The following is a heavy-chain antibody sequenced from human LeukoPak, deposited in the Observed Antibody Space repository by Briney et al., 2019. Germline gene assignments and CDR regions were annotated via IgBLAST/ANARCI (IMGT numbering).Heavy chain of an antibody. D-gene: IGHD3-9*01. CDR2: ISYVGSNK. V-gene: IGHV3-30*04. CDR1: GSTFSSYA. Sequence: GGSLRLSCAASGSTFSSYAMHWVRQAPGKGLEWVAVISYVGSNKYYAGSVKGRFTISRDNSKNTLYLQMNSLRAEDTAVYYCARGREARLRDVLRYFDYWGQGTLVTVSS. CDR3: ARGREARLRDVLRYFDY. J-gene: IGHJ4*02.